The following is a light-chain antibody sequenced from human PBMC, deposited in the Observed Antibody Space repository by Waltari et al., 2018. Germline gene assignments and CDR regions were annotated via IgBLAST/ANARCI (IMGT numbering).Light chain of an antibody. V-gene: IGKV1-13*02. CDR1: VTVSSA. CDR2: DVF. CDR3: QQFNSYPLT. J-gene: IGKJ4*01. Sequence: AIQLPQSPSSLSASVGARVTISCRASVTVSSALAWYQQKPGKAPKLLIYDVFNLQSGVPSRFSGSGSGIDFTLTISDLQPEDFATYYCQQFNSYPLTFGGGTKVEI.